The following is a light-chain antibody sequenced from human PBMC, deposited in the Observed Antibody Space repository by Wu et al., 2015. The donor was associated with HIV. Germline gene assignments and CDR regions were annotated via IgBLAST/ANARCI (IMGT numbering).Light chain of an antibody. CDR1: QSIGSN. CDR2: GAS. V-gene: IGKV3-15*01. J-gene: IGKJ4*01. CDR3: QQYNNWLT. Sequence: EIVMTQSPATLSVSPGERATLSCRASQSIGSNLAWYQQKPGQAPRLLIYGASTRATDIPARFSGSGSGTEFTLTVSSMQSEDFAVYYCQQYNNWLTFGGGTKGGDQT.